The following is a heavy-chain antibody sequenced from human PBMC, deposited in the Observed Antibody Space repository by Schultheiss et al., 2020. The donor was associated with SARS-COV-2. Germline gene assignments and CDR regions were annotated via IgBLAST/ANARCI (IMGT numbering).Heavy chain of an antibody. J-gene: IGHJ4*02. CDR2: IYYSGST. CDR3: ARLGRSFFDY. CDR1: GGSISSYY. V-gene: IGHV4-59*01. Sequence: SETLSLTCTVSGGSISSYYWSWIRQPPGKGLEWIGYIYYSGSTNYNPSLKSRVTISVDTSKNQFSLKLSSVTAADTAVYYCARLGRSFFDYWGQGTLVTVSS.